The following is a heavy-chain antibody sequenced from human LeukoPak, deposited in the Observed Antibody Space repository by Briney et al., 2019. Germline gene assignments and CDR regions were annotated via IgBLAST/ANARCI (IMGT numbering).Heavy chain of an antibody. V-gene: IGHV4-34*01. CDR2: INHSGST. CDR3: ARLRRIGIPGIAVAGLGYYYYGMDV. D-gene: IGHD6-19*01. J-gene: IGHJ6*02. CDR1: GGSFSGYY. Sequence: SETLSLTCAVYGGSFSGYYWSWIRQPPGKGLEWIGEINHSGSTNYNPSLKSRVTISVDTSKNQFSLKLSSVTAADTAVYYCARLRRIGIPGIAVAGLGYYYYGMDVWGQGTTVTVSS.